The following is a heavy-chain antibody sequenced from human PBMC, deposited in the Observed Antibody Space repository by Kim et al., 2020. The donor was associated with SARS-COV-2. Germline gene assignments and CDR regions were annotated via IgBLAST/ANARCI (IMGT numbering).Heavy chain of an antibody. CDR2: ISGGSTYT. Sequence: GGSLRLSCAASGFTFSDYYMSWVRQAPGKGLEWVSYISGGSTYTNYADSVKGRFTISRDNPKKSVYLQMNSLRAEDTAVYYCARDTTTVTAEKFYGMDV. J-gene: IGHJ6*01. V-gene: IGHV3-11*05. CDR1: GFTFSDYY. CDR3: ARDTTTVTAEKFYGMDV. D-gene: IGHD4-4*01.